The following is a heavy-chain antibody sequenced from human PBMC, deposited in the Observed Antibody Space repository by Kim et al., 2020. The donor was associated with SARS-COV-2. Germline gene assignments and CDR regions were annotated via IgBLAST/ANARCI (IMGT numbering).Heavy chain of an antibody. CDR1: GFTFSSYG. V-gene: IGHV3-30*18. CDR3: AKDLRSSSWATLDY. D-gene: IGHD6-13*01. CDR2: ISYDGSNK. J-gene: IGHJ4*02. Sequence: GGSLRLSCAASGFTFSSYGMHWVRQAPGKGLEWVAVISYDGSNKYYADSVKGRFTISRDNSKNTLYLQMNSLRAEDTAVYYCAKDLRSSSWATLDYWGQGTLVTVSS.